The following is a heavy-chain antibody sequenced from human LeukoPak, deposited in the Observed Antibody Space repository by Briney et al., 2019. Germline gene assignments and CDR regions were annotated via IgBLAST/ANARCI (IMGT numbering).Heavy chain of an antibody. D-gene: IGHD2-2*01. Sequence: GGSLRLSCAASGFTFSSYAMSWVRQAPGKGLEWVSAISGSGGSTYYADSGKGRFTISRDNSENTLYLQMNSLRAEDTAVYYCAHTLGGYCSSTSCYRGEGDYLGQGTLVTVSS. J-gene: IGHJ4*02. CDR2: ISGSGGST. CDR3: AHTLGGYCSSTSCYRGEGDY. CDR1: GFTFSSYA. V-gene: IGHV3-23*01.